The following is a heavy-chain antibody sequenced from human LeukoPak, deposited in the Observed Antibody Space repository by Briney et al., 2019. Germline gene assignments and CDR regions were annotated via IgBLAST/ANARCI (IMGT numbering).Heavy chain of an antibody. J-gene: IGHJ4*02. V-gene: IGHV1-18*01. CDR2: ISAYNGNT. CDR3: ARDKGDYGDYYFDY. D-gene: IGHD4-17*01. CDR1: GYTFTSYD. Sequence: ASVKVSCKASGYTFTSYDINWVRQATGQGLEWMGWISAYNGNTNYAQKLQGRVTMTTDTSTSTAYMELRSLRSDDTAVYYCARDKGDYGDYYFDYWGQGTLVTVSS.